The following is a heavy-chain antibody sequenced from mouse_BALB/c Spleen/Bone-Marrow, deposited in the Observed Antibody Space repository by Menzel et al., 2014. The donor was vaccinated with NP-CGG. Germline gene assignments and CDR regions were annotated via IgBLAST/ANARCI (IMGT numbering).Heavy chain of an antibody. CDR2: INPRSGRT. D-gene: IGHD1-1*01. J-gene: IGHJ4*01. V-gene: IGHV1S81*02. Sequence: VQLQQSGAELVKPGASVKLSCKASGYTFTSYWMYRVIRRPGQGLEWIGEINPRSGRTNYNEKFKSRATLTVDKSSSTAYMQLSSLTSEDSAVYYCARGLYGAMDYWGQGTSVTVSS. CDR3: ARGLYGAMDY. CDR1: GYTFTSYW.